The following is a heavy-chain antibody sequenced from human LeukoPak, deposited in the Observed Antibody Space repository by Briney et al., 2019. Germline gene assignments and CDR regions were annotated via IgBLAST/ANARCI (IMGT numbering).Heavy chain of an antibody. Sequence: GRSPRLSCAASGFTFSSYAMHWVRQAPGKGLEWVAVISYDGSNKYYADSVKGRFTISRDNSKNTLYLQMNSLRAEDTAVYYCAREHIAAAGPHFDYWGQGTLVTVSS. J-gene: IGHJ4*02. CDR1: GFTFSSYA. CDR3: AREHIAAAGPHFDY. V-gene: IGHV3-30*04. D-gene: IGHD6-13*01. CDR2: ISYDGSNK.